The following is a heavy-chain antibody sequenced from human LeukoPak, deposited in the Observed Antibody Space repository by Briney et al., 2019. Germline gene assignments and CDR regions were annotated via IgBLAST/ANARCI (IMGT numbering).Heavy chain of an antibody. CDR2: ISSSGSTI. CDR1: GFTFSSYE. V-gene: IGHV3-48*03. D-gene: IGHD3-10*02. J-gene: IGHJ6*04. Sequence: GGSLRLSCAASGFTFSSYEMNWVRQAPGRGLEWVSYISSSGSTIYYADSVKGRFTISRDNAKYSLYLQMNSLRAEDTAVYYCAELGITMIGGVWGKGTTVTISS. CDR3: AELGITMIGGV.